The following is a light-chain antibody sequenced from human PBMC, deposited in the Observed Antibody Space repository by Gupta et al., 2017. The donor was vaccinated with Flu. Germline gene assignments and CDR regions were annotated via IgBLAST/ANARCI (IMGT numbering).Light chain of an antibody. CDR1: GSNIGKNL. CDR2: DDE. J-gene: IGLJ3*02. V-gene: IGLV1-51*01. CDR3: GTWDNSLFSRV. Sequence: QFVLTQPPSISAAPGQKVIISCSGTGSNIGKNLVSWYQQFPGMAPKLLIYDDEKRPSGISDLFSGSKSDTSATLDITGLQTGDEADYYCGTWDNSLFSRVFGGGTKLTVL.